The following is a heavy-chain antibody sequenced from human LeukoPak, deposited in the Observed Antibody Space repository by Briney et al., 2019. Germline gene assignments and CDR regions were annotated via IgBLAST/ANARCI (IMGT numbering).Heavy chain of an antibody. D-gene: IGHD3-22*01. Sequence: ASVKVSCKASGGTFSSYAISWVRQAPGQGLEWMGGIIPIFGTANYAQKFQGRVTITTDESTSTAYVELSSLRSEDTAVYHCASSPSRNYYDSSGYYYPSDYWGQGTLVTVSS. CDR3: ASSPSRNYYDSSGYYYPSDY. J-gene: IGHJ4*02. CDR1: GGTFSSYA. V-gene: IGHV1-69*05. CDR2: IIPIFGTA.